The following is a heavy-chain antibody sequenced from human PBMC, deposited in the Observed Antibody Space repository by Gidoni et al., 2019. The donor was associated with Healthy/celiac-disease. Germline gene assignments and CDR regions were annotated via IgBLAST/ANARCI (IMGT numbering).Heavy chain of an antibody. CDR1: GGSFSGYY. CDR3: ARGETTVTLGGWFDP. V-gene: IGHV4-34*01. CDR2: INHSGST. Sequence: QVQLQQWGAGLLKPSATLSLTCAGSGGSFSGYYWSWIRQPPGNGLEWIGEINHSGSTNYNPSLKSRVTISVDRSKNQFSLKRSSVTAADTAVYDCARGETTVTLGGWFDPWGQGTLVTVSS. J-gene: IGHJ5*02. D-gene: IGHD4-17*01.